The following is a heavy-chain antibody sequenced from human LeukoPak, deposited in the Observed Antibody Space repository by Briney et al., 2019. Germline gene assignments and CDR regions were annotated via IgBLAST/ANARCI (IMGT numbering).Heavy chain of an antibody. V-gene: IGHV3-48*01. Sequence: GGSLRLSCVASGFTFSAYSMNWVRQAPGRGLEWLSYISSGSRTIYYADSVKGRLTIFRDNAQNSLFFQMNSLRVDDTAVYYCARESITGDRDFDYWGQGTLITVSS. CDR2: ISSGSRTI. CDR1: GFTFSAYS. D-gene: IGHD7-27*01. CDR3: ARESITGDRDFDY. J-gene: IGHJ4*02.